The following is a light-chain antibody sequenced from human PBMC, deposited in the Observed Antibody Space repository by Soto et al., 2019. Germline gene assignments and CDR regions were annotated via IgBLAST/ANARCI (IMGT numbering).Light chain of an antibody. CDR2: DAP. CDR3: EQYHILPYT. Sequence: DIQMTQSPSSLSASVGDRVTITCQASQDISNYVNWFQQKPGKAPKLLIYDAPNLETGVPSRFSGSGSGTDFSFTISSLQPEDIAAYYCEQYHILPYTFGQGTKLHIK. V-gene: IGKV1-33*01. J-gene: IGKJ2*01. CDR1: QDISNY.